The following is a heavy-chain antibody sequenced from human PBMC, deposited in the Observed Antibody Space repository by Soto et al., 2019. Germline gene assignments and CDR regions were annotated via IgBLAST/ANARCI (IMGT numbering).Heavy chain of an antibody. CDR1: GGTFSSYA. CDR2: IIPIFGTA. V-gene: IGHV1-69*13. CDR3: ARDTSLSVAGSAVFDY. J-gene: IGHJ4*02. D-gene: IGHD6-19*01. Sequence: ASVQVSCKASGGTFSSYAISWVRQAPGQGLEWMGGIIPIFGTANYAQKFQGRVTITADESTSTAYMELSSLRSEDTAVYYCARDTSLSVAGSAVFDYWGQGTLVTVS.